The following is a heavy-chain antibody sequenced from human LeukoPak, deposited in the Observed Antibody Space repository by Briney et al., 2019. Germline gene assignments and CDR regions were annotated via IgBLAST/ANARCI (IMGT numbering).Heavy chain of an antibody. Sequence: GWSLRLSCAASGFTFSSYWMSWVRQAPGKGLEWVANIKQDGSEKYYVDSVKGRFTISRDNAKNSLYLQMNSLRAEDTAVYYCARDRSDFWSGFTGLFDYWGQGTLVTVSS. CDR2: IKQDGSEK. J-gene: IGHJ4*02. CDR1: GFTFSSYW. V-gene: IGHV3-7*01. D-gene: IGHD3-3*01. CDR3: ARDRSDFWSGFTGLFDY.